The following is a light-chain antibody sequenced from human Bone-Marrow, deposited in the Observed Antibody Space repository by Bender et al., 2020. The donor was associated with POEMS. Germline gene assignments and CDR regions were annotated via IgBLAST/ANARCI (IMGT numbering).Light chain of an antibody. CDR3: CSYAGRNTFYV. CDR2: DVT. Sequence: QSALTQPASVSGSPGQSITLSCSGTSSDVGSYNLVSWYQQHPGKAPRLMIYDVTERPSGVPDRFSGSKSDNTASLTISGLQAEDEADYYCCSYAGRNTFYVFGGGTHVTVL. J-gene: IGLJ1*01. V-gene: IGLV2-23*02. CDR1: SSDVGSYNL.